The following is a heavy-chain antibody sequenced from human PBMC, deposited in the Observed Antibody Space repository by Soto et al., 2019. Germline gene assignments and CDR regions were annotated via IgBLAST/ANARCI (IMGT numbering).Heavy chain of an antibody. CDR2: IYYSGST. Sequence: SETLSLTCTVSGGSISSYYWSWIRQPPGKGLEWIGYIYYSGSTNYNPSLKSRVTISVDTSKNQFSLKLSSVTAADTAVYYCARRARYDFWSGYQRERVGYYYYYMDVWGKGTTVTVSS. J-gene: IGHJ6*03. CDR3: ARRARYDFWSGYQRERVGYYYYYMDV. CDR1: GGSISSYY. D-gene: IGHD3-3*01. V-gene: IGHV4-59*08.